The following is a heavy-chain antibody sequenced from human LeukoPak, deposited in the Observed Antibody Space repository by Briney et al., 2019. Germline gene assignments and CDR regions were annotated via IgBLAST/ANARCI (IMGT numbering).Heavy chain of an antibody. Sequence: SETLSLTCTVSGGSISSYYWSWIRQPPGKGLEWIGYIYYSGSTNYNPSLKSRVTISVDTSKNQFSLKLSSVTAADTAVYYCARAPYSSSWYFWSAFDIWGQGTMVTVSS. J-gene: IGHJ3*02. V-gene: IGHV4-59*01. D-gene: IGHD6-13*01. CDR3: ARAPYSSSWYFWSAFDI. CDR1: GGSISSYY. CDR2: IYYSGST.